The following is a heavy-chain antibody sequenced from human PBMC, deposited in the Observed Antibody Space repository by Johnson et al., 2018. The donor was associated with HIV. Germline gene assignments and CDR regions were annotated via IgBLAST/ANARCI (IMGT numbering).Heavy chain of an antibody. J-gene: IGHJ3*02. CDR1: QFTFSSNY. CDR2: IYSGGST. CDR3: ARGEMATTYHAAFDI. V-gene: IGHV3-66*01. D-gene: IGHD5-24*01. Sequence: VQLLESGGGLVQPGGSLRLSCAASQFTFSSNYMSWVRQAPGKGLEWVSVIYSGGSTYYADSVKGRFTISRDNSKNTLYLQMNSLRAEDTAVYYCARGEMATTYHAAFDIWGQGTMVTVSS.